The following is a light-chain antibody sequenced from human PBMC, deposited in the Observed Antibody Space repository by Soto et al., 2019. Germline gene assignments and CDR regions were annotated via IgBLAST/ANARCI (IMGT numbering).Light chain of an antibody. V-gene: IGKV1-12*02. CDR3: QQANGDPWT. J-gene: IGKJ1*01. Sequence: DSQMTQSPSSVSASLGDSVTISCRASHDVRSWIAGYQQKPGKSTNLLRFSGSGSGTDFSLTISSLQPEDFATYYCQQANGDPWTFGQGTNVEIK. CDR1: HDVRSW.